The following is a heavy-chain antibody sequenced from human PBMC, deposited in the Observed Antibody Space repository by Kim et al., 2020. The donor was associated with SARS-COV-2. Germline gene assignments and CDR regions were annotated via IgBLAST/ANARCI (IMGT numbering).Heavy chain of an antibody. CDR1: GGSISSSSYY. D-gene: IGHD2-2*01. Sequence: SETLSLTCTVSGGSISSSSYYWGWIRQPPGKGLEWIGSIYYSGSTYYNPSLKSRVTISVDTSKNQFSLKLSSVTAADTAVYYCASPPVGYWVVPAATNAEYFQHWGQSTLVTVSS. CDR2: IYYSGST. V-gene: IGHV4-39*01. CDR3: ASPPVGYWVVPAATNAEYFQH. J-gene: IGHJ1*01.